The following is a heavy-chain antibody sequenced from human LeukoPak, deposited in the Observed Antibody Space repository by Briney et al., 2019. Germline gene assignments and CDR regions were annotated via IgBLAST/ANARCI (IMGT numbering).Heavy chain of an antibody. D-gene: IGHD3-22*01. J-gene: IGHJ4*02. V-gene: IGHV4-30-4*02. Sequence: PSETLSLTCTVFGGSISSGDYYWSWIRQPPGKGLEWIGYIYYSGSTYYNPSLKSRVTISVDMSKNQFSLKLTSVTAADTALYYCARSSSGYSRAHFDYWGQGTLVTVSS. CDR2: IYYSGST. CDR3: ARSSSGYSRAHFDY. CDR1: GGSISSGDYY.